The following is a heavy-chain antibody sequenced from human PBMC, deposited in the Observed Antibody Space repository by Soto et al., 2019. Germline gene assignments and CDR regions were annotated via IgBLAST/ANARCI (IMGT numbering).Heavy chain of an antibody. J-gene: IGHJ5*02. CDR3: AKSAMVRGGGWFDP. CDR1: RFTFSTYA. CDR2: ISGSGVNT. V-gene: IGHV3-23*01. D-gene: IGHD3-10*01. Sequence: EVQLLESGGGLVQPGGSLRLSCVASRFTFSTYAMSWVRQAPGKGLEWVSDISGSGVNTYYADSVKGRFTISRDNSKNTLYLQMNSLRAEDTAVYYCAKSAMVRGGGWFDPWGQGTLVTVSS.